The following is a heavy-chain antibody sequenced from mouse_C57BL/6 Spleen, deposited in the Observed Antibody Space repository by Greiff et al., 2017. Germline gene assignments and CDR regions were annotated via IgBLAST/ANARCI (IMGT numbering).Heavy chain of an antibody. CDR3: ARSYYGSSSYFHY. D-gene: IGHD1-1*01. J-gene: IGHJ2*01. CDR2: IYPGDGDT. Sequence: QVQLQQSGPELVKPGASVKISCKASGYAFSSSWMNWVKQRPGKGLEWIGRIYPGDGDTNYNGKFKGKATLTADKSSSTAYMQLSSLTSEDSAVYFCARSYYGSSSYFHYWRQGTTLTVSS. CDR1: GYAFSSSW. V-gene: IGHV1-82*01.